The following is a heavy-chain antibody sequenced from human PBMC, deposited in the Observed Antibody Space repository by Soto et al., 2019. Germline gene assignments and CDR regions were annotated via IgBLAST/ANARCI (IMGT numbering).Heavy chain of an antibody. CDR2: IYWDDDK. CDR1: GFSLSTSGVR. D-gene: IGHD6-13*01. CDR3: AHRRAGTAAELDV. J-gene: IGHJ6*02. V-gene: IGHV2-5*02. Sequence: QITLKESGPTLVKPTQTLTLTCTFSGFSLSTSGVRVGWIRQPPGKALEWLALIYWDDDKRYSPSLKSRLTNTTDSPKNQLVLTMTNMAPVDTATYYYAHRRAGTAAELDVWGQGTTATVSS.